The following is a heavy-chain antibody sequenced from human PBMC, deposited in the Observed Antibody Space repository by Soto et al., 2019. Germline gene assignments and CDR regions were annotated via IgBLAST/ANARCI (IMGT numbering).Heavy chain of an antibody. J-gene: IGHJ3*02. CDR3: ARDLVSIAVAAFPPQAYDI. Sequence: GASVKVSCKASGYTFTGYYMHWVRQAPGQGLEKMGWINPNSGGTNYAQKFQGWVTMTRDTSISTAYMELSRLRSDDTAVYYCARDLVSIAVAAFPPQAYDIWSQWTTVTDSS. V-gene: IGHV1-2*04. CDR2: INPNSGGT. D-gene: IGHD6-19*01. CDR1: GYTFTGYY.